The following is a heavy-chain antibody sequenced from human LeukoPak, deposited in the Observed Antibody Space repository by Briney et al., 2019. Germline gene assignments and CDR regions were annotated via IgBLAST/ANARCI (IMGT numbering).Heavy chain of an antibody. Sequence: SSETLSLTCTVSGGSISGGVYYWSWIRQHPGKGLEWIGYIYHIGISYYNPSLKSRLSISLDTSKNQFSLRLSSVTAADTAVYFCARGPVRDCSNYWGQGTLVTVSS. CDR3: ARGPVRDCSNY. CDR2: IYHIGIS. V-gene: IGHV4-31*03. CDR1: GGSISGGVYY. J-gene: IGHJ4*02. D-gene: IGHD4-11*01.